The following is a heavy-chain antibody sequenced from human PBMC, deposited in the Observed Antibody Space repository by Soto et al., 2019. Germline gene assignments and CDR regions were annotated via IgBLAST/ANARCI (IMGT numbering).Heavy chain of an antibody. D-gene: IGHD6-13*01. CDR2: IKQDGREK. CDR1: GFTFSNFW. V-gene: IGHV3-7*01. CDR3: ARDAVTAASTD. J-gene: IGHJ4*02. Sequence: GGSLRLSCAASGFTFSNFWMRWVRQAPGKGLEWVASIKQDGREKYYLDSVRGRFTISRDNGKNSLYLQMNSLRAEDTALYYFARDAVTAASTDWGQGTLVTVSS.